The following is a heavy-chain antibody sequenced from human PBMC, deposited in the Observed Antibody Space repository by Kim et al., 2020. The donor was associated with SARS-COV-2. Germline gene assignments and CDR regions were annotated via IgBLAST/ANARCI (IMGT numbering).Heavy chain of an antibody. V-gene: IGHV3-64*01. CDR2: ISGKGGST. CDR3: ARDWWQRDESCGPLGF. D-gene: IGHD2-21*01. CDR1: GFTFSNYA. Sequence: GGSLRLSCAASGFTFSNYAMHWVRQAPGKGLEFVSGISGKGGSTKYANSVKGRFTISRGNSRNTLYLQMGSLRTDDMAVYYCARDWWQRDESCGPLGFWGQGALVTVSS. J-gene: IGHJ4*02.